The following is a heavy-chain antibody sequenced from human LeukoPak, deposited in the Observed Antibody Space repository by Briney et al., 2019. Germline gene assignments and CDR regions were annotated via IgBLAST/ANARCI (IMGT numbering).Heavy chain of an antibody. CDR2: INPSGGST. J-gene: IGHJ4*02. V-gene: IGHV1-46*01. CDR3: ATTNRFYGDYHY. CDR1: GYTFTSYY. D-gene: IGHD4-17*01. Sequence: ASVKVSCKASGYTFTSYYMHWVRQAPGQGLEWMGIINPSGGSTSYAQKFQGRVTMTTDTSTSTAYMELRSLRSDDTAVYYCATTNRFYGDYHYWGQGTLVTVSS.